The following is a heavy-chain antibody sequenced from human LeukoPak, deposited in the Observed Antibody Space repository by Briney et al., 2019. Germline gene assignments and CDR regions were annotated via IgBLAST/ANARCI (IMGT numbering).Heavy chain of an antibody. D-gene: IGHD3-9*01. CDR1: GGSISSSSYY. V-gene: IGHV4-39*07. CDR3: ARGRYPHCQNGGLWNAFDI. J-gene: IGHJ3*02. CDR2: IYYSGST. Sequence: SETLSLTCTVSGGSISSSSYYWGWIRQSPGKGLEWIGSIYYSGSTNYNPSLKSRVTISVDTSKNQFSLKLSSVTAADTAVYYCARGRYPHCQNGGLWNAFDIWGQGTMVTVSS.